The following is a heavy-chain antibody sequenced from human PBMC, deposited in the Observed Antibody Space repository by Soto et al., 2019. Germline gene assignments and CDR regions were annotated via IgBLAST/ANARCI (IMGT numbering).Heavy chain of an antibody. CDR1: GFTFSSYW. CDR2: IKQDGSEK. J-gene: IGHJ4*02. D-gene: IGHD2-15*01. CDR3: ARFYCSGGSCYRGFVDY. V-gene: IGHV3-7*01. Sequence: GGSLRLSCAASGFTFSSYWMSWVRQAPGKGLEWVANIKQDGSEKYYVDSVKGRFTISRDNAKNSLYLQMNSLRAEDTAVYYCARFYCSGGSCYRGFVDYWGQGTLVTVSS.